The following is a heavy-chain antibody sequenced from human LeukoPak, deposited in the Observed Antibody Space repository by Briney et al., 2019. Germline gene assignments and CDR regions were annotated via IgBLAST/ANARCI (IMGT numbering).Heavy chain of an antibody. D-gene: IGHD2-21*02. CDR3: ARDMTALDY. CDR1: GFTFSDRY. CDR2: ISDDSTYT. J-gene: IGHJ4*02. Sequence: PGGSLRLSCVASGFTFSDRYMTWIRQAPGKGLEWAARISDDSTYTNYADSVKGRFSISRDNAKKSLYLQMDSLRAEDTAVYYCARDMTALDYWGPGTLVTVSS. V-gene: IGHV3-11*06.